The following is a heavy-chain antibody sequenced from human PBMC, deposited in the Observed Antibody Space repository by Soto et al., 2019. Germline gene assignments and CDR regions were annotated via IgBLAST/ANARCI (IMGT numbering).Heavy chain of an antibody. Sequence: GGSLRLSCSASGFTFSSYAMHWVRQAPGKGLEYVSAISSNGGSTYYADSVKGRFTISRDNSKNTLYLQMSSLRAEDTAVYYCVKTGGNYYDSSGSFDYWGQGTLVTVSA. D-gene: IGHD3-22*01. CDR1: GFTFSSYA. V-gene: IGHV3-64D*06. CDR3: VKTGGNYYDSSGSFDY. J-gene: IGHJ4*02. CDR2: ISSNGGST.